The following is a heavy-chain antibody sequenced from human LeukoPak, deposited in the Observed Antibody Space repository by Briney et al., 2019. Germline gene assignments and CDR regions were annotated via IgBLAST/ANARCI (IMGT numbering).Heavy chain of an antibody. Sequence: GGSLRLSCAVSGITLSNYGMSWVRQAPGKGLEWVAGISDSGGRTNYADSVKGRFTISRDNSQNTLFLQMHSLRAEDTAVYYCAKKPATIKFPFDIWGQGTLVTVSP. CDR2: ISDSGGRT. J-gene: IGHJ4*02. CDR1: GITLSNYG. CDR3: AKKPATIKFPFDI. D-gene: IGHD5-24*01. V-gene: IGHV3-23*01.